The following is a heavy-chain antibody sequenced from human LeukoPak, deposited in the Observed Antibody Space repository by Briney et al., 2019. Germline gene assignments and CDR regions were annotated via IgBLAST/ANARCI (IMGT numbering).Heavy chain of an antibody. V-gene: IGHV4-59*08. D-gene: IGHD4-23*01. CDR2: IYNSGST. J-gene: IGHJ6*03. CDR1: GGSISSYY. CDR3: ARSREVTPPRYYYYMDV. Sequence: TSETLSLTCTVSGGSISSYYWSWIRQPPGKGLECIGYIYNSGSTNYNPSLKSRVTISIDTSKNQFSLKLSSVTAADTAVYYRARSREVTPPRYYYYMDVWGKGTTVTISS.